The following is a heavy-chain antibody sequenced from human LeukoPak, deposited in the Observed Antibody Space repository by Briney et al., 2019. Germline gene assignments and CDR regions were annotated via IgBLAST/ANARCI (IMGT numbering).Heavy chain of an antibody. Sequence: ASVKVSCKASGYTFTGYYMHWVRQAPGQGLEWMGWINPNSGGTNYAQKFQGRVTMTRDTSISTAYMELSRLRSDDTAVYYCASPSRACSSTSCYRPWDYWGQGTLVTVSS. V-gene: IGHV1-2*02. CDR2: INPNSGGT. J-gene: IGHJ4*02. CDR1: GYTFTGYY. CDR3: ASPSRACSSTSCYRPWDY. D-gene: IGHD2-2*01.